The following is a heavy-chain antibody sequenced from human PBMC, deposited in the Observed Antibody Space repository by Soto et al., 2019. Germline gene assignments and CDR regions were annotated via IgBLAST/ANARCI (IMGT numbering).Heavy chain of an antibody. D-gene: IGHD4-17*01. CDR2: IWYDGSNK. V-gene: IGHV3-33*01. CDR1: GFTFSSYC. CDR3: AREREGGNDYGDKPGGSPFDI. Sequence: GGSPRLSCATSGFTFSSYCMHWVRQAPGKGLEGVAVIWYDGSNKYYADSVKGRFTISRDNSKNTLYLQMNSLRAEDTAVYYCAREREGGNDYGDKPGGSPFDIWGQGTMVTVSS. J-gene: IGHJ3*02.